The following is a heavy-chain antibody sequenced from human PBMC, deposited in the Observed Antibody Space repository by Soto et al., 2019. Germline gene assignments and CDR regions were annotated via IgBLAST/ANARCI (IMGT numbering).Heavy chain of an antibody. CDR3: ASRGYCSSTSCYEGGLFDY. CDR2: IIPILGIA. CDR1: GGTFSSYT. J-gene: IGHJ4*02. V-gene: IGHV1-69*02. Sequence: SVKVSCKASGGTFSSYTISWVRQAPGQGLEWMGRIIPILGIANYAQKFQGRVTITADKSTSTAYMELSSLRSEDTAVYYCASRGYCSSTSCYEGGLFDYWGQGTLVTVSS. D-gene: IGHD2-2*01.